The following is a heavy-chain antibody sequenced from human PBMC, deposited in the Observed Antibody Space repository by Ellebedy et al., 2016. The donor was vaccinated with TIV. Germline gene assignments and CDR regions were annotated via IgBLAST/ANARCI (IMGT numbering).Heavy chain of an antibody. D-gene: IGHD4-17*01. J-gene: IGHJ1*01. Sequence: GESLKISCAASGFTFSSYAMNWVRQVPGKGLEWVASISGSADNTYYADSVKGRFTISRDNSKDTLYLQMNSLRAEDTAVYYCAKVPSLNGDYTEHFQHWGQGTLVTVSS. CDR2: ISGSADNT. CDR3: AKVPSLNGDYTEHFQH. V-gene: IGHV3-23*01. CDR1: GFTFSSYA.